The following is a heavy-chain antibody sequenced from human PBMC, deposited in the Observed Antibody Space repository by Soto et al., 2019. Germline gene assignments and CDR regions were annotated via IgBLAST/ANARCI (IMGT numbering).Heavy chain of an antibody. CDR2: IYWNGDQ. CDR1: GFSLSTTRVG. CDR3: VHGSGSPIPEDAFDI. J-gene: IGHJ3*02. Sequence: QITLKESGPTLVKPTQTLTLTCTCYGFSLSTTRVGVGWNRQPPGKALEWLALIYWNGDQRYSPSLKSRLTITKDTSKNQVVLTVTNMDPVDTGTYYCVHGSGSPIPEDAFDIWGQGTTVTVSP. V-gene: IGHV2-5*04. D-gene: IGHD6-25*01.